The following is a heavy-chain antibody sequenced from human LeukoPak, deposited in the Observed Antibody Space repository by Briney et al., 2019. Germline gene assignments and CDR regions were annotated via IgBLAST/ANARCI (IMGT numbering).Heavy chain of an antibody. Sequence: SETLSFTCTVSGGSISSYYWSWIRQPPGKGLEWIGYIYYSGSTNYNPSLKSRVTISVDTSKNQFSLKLSSVTAADTAVYYCARSVLWFGELKFDYWGQGTLVTVSS. CDR3: ARSVLWFGELKFDY. CDR2: IYYSGST. CDR1: GGSISSYY. D-gene: IGHD3-10*01. J-gene: IGHJ4*02. V-gene: IGHV4-59*01.